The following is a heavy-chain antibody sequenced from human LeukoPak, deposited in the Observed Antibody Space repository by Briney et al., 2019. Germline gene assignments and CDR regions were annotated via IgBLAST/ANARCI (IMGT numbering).Heavy chain of an antibody. D-gene: IGHD4-17*01. CDR3: ARALGDPGYFDY. Sequence: GGSLRLSCAVSGFTFSSYAMHWVRQAPGKGLEWVAVISYDESNKYYADSVKGRFTVSRDNSKNTLYLQMNSLRAEDTAVYYCARALGDPGYFDYWGQGTLVTVSS. J-gene: IGHJ4*02. CDR2: ISYDESNK. V-gene: IGHV3-30-3*01. CDR1: GFTFSSYA.